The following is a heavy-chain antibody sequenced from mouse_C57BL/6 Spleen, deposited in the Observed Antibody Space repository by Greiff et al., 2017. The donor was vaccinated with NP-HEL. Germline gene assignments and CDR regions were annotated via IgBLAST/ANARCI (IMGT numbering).Heavy chain of an antibody. D-gene: IGHD4-1*01. Sequence: VQLQQSGAELVKPGASVKLSCKASGYTFTSYWMHWVKQRPGQGLEWIGMIHPNSGSTNYNEKFKSKATLTVDKSSSTAYMQLSSLTSEDSAVYYCARSLTGIAMDYWGQGTSVTVSS. CDR3: ARSLTGIAMDY. CDR1: GYTFTSYW. J-gene: IGHJ4*01. CDR2: IHPNSGST. V-gene: IGHV1-64*01.